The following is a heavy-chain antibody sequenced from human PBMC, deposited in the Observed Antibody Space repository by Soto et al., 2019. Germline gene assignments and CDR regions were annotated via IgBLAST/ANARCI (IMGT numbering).Heavy chain of an antibody. Sequence: EVQLVESGGGLVKPGGSLSLSCAASRFTFSSYSMNWVRQAPGKGLEWVSSISSSSSYIYYADSVKGQFTISRDNAKNSLNLQMNSKRAEDTAVYYGARVGGYYYYYMDVWGKGTTVTVSS. CDR1: RFTFSSYS. CDR2: ISSSSSYI. V-gene: IGHV3-21*01. J-gene: IGHJ6*03. D-gene: IGHD2-15*01. CDR3: ARVGGYYYYYMDV.